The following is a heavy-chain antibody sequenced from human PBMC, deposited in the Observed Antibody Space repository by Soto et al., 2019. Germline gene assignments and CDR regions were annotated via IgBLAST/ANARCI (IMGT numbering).Heavy chain of an antibody. J-gene: IGHJ4*02. CDR1: GFTFNDYA. CDR2: IGGRGGNA. D-gene: IGHD2-21*02. V-gene: IGHV3-23*01. Sequence: PWGSLRLSCAASGFTFNDYAINWVRQLPGRGLEYVSGIGGRGGNAFYADSMKGRFIISRDNSKNTVYLQMNNLRVDDSAMYYCAKARDSGDFEGSFDSWGQGSLVTVS. CDR3: AKARDSGDFEGSFDS.